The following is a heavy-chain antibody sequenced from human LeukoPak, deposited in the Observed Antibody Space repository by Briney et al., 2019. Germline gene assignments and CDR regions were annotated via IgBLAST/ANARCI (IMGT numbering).Heavy chain of an antibody. CDR2: INSDGSST. D-gene: IGHD3-3*01. V-gene: IGHV3-74*01. CDR3: ARGGSETYYDFWRGFDY. CDR1: GFTFSSYW. Sequence: PGGSLRLSCAASGFTFSSYWMHWVRQAPGKGLVWVSRINSDGSSTSYADSVKGRFTISRDDAKNTLYLQMNSLRAEDTAVYYCARGGSETYYDFWRGFDYWGQGTLVTVSS. J-gene: IGHJ4*02.